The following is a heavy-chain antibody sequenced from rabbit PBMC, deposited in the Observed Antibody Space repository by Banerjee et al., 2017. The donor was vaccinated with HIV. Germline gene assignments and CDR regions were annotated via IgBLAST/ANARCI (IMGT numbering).Heavy chain of an antibody. CDR1: GIDFSSYW. CDR2: IYSGSGST. D-gene: IGHD4-1*01. Sequence: QVQLEESGGGLVKPGGTLTLTCKASGIDFSSYWMNWVRQAPGKGPEWIACIYSGSGSTYYASWAKGRFTISKTSSTTVTLQMTSLTAADTASYFCARDLAGVIGWNFNFWGPGTLVTVS. CDR3: ARDLAGVIGWNFNF. V-gene: IGHV1S45*01. J-gene: IGHJ4*01.